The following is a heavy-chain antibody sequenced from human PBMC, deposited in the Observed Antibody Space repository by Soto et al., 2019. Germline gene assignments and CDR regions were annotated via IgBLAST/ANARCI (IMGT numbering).Heavy chain of an antibody. Sequence: YVTLPLTCTVSGGSVSSGSHYCSWIRPPLGKGLEWIEYIDYSGKTIYNPALKGRVTVSVDTSKDQYALKLSCVTATDTAVYYCARAHMVRGVILKKYFYGIDVCSQGTRVTVCS. J-gene: IGHJ6*02. CDR2: IDYSGKT. D-gene: IGHD3-10*01. V-gene: IGHV4-61*01. CDR3: ARAHMVRGVILKKYFYGIDV. CDR1: GGSVSSGSHY.